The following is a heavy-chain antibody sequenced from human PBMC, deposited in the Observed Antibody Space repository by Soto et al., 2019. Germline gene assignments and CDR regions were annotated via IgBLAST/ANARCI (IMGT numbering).Heavy chain of an antibody. J-gene: IGHJ4*02. Sequence: SSETLSLTCTVSGGSVTTSSTYWSWIRHSPGKGLEWIGYVHHSGRTYYNPSLKSRVKMSVDTAKNQYDLTLTSVTAADTAVYYCARDRDYYDNSGYLHYFDFCGQGTQVTVSS. CDR1: GGSVTTSSTY. CDR3: ARDRDYYDNSGYLHYFDF. D-gene: IGHD5-12*01. CDR2: VHHSGRT. V-gene: IGHV4-31*03.